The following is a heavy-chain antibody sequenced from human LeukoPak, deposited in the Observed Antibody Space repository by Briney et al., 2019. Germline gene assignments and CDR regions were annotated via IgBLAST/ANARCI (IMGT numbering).Heavy chain of an antibody. CDR2: INSDGSST. CDR3: AREVAGIGYFDY. D-gene: IGHD6-19*01. V-gene: IGHV3-74*01. J-gene: IGHJ4*02. Sequence: GGSLRLSCAASGFTFSSYWMHWVRQAPGKGLVWVSRINSDGSSTSYADSVKGRFTISRDNAKNTLYLQMNSLRAEDTAVYYCAREVAGIGYFDYWGQGTLVTVSS. CDR1: GFTFSSYW.